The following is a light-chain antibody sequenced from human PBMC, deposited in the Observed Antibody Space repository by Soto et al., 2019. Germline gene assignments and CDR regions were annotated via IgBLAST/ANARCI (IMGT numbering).Light chain of an antibody. CDR1: QNVDKF. Sequence: EIELTQSPATLSLSPGETATLSCRASQNVDKFLAWYQQRPGQPPRLLIFDSSNRATGVPVRFSGSGSGTVFTLTIGSLEPEASAVYYCQQRKNWPPITFGQGTRLAIK. J-gene: IGKJ5*01. CDR3: QQRKNWPPIT. CDR2: DSS. V-gene: IGKV3-11*01.